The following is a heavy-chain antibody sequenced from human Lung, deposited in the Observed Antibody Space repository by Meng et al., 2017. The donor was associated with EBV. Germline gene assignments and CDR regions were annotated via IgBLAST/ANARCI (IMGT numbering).Heavy chain of an antibody. CDR1: GVPFSGYA. CDR2: IIPIFGSA. CDR3: SRISGSENYYTLFVY. Sequence: QGQSVKRGADAARPGCAGTADSNYPGVPFSGYASSWVRQAPRQGLEWMGGIIPIFGSANHAKEFLGRVTITADDSPSTSYMELNSLRSEDTAVYYCSRISGSENYYTLFVYWGQGTLVTVSS. V-gene: IGHV1-69*01. J-gene: IGHJ4*02. D-gene: IGHD3-3*01.